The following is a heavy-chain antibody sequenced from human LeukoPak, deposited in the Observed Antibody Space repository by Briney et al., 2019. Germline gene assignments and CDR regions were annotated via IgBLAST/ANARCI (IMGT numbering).Heavy chain of an antibody. CDR2: ISAYNGNT. Sequence: ASVKVSCKASGYTFTSYGISWVRQAPGQGLEWMGWISAYNGNTNYAQKLQGRVTMTTDTSTSTAYMELRSLRSEDTAVYYCASSENSSSGGGIDPWGQGTLVTVSS. CDR1: GYTFTSYG. V-gene: IGHV1-18*01. J-gene: IGHJ5*02. D-gene: IGHD6-13*01. CDR3: ASSENSSSGGGIDP.